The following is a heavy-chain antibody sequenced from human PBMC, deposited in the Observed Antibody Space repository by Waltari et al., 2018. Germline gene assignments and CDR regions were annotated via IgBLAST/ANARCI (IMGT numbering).Heavy chain of an antibody. D-gene: IGHD2-2*01. J-gene: IGHJ4*02. CDR2: IYTSGST. Sequence: QVQLQESGPGLVKPSETLSLTCTVSGGSISSYYWSWIRQPAGKGLEWIGRIYTSGSTNYNPSLKSRVTMSVDTSKNQFSLKLSSVTAADTAVYYCAKAPYCSSTSCYFDYWGQGTLVTVSS. CDR1: GGSISSYY. V-gene: IGHV4-4*07. CDR3: AKAPYCSSTSCYFDY.